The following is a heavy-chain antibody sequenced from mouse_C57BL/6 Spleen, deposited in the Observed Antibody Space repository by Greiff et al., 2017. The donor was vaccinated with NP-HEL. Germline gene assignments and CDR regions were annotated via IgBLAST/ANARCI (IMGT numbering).Heavy chain of an antibody. CDR2: INPNNGGT. V-gene: IGHV1-18*01. CDR3: ARWGVGLYWYFDV. CDR1: GYTFTDYY. Sequence: EVQLQQSGPELVKPGASVKIPCKASGYTFTDYYMDWVKQSHGKSLEWIGDINPNNGGTIYNQKFKGKATLTVDKSSSTAYMELRSLTSEDTAVYYCARWGVGLYWYFDVWGTGTTVTVSS. J-gene: IGHJ1*03.